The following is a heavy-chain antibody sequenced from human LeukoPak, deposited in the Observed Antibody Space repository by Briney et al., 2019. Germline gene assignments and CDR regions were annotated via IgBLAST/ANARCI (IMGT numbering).Heavy chain of an antibody. CDR1: GFTVSSSY. CDR2: IYSGGST. J-gene: IGHJ4*02. D-gene: IGHD5-18*01. CDR3: AKGYNYAYEY. V-gene: IGHV3-53*01. Sequence: GWSLRLSCAASGFTVSSSYMSLVRQAPGKGLEWVSLIYSGGSTYYAASVKGRFTISRDNSKDTLYLQMNSLRPEDTAVYYCAKGYNYAYEYWGQGTLVTVSS.